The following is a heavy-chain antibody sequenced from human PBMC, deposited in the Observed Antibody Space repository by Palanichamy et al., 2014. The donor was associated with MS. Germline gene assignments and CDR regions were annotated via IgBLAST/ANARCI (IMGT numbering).Heavy chain of an antibody. CDR3: AKDAPSSGWPLDY. CDR1: GFTFSSYG. D-gene: IGHD6-19*01. J-gene: IGHJ4*02. CDR2: ISYDGSNK. V-gene: IGHV3-30*18. Sequence: QVQLVESGGGVVQPGRSLRLSCAASGFTFSSYGMHWVRQAPGKGLEWVAVISYDGSNKYYADSVKGRFTISRDNSKNTLYLQMNSLRAEDTAVYYCAKDAPSSGWPLDYWGQGTLVTVSS.